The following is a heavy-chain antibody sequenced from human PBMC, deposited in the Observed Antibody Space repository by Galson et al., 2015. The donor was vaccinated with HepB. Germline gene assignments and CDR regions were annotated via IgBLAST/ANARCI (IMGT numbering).Heavy chain of an antibody. CDR1: GFTFSYYA. Sequence: SLRLSCAASGFTFSYYAMSWVRQAPGKGLEWISAITPSGDNTYSADSMKGRFTISRDNSRNTLFLQMNNLRADDTAIYFCAKVFPEKTDGWYRQALYYFDAWGQGTRVTGSP. V-gene: IGHV3-23*01. D-gene: IGHD6-19*01. CDR3: AKVFPEKTDGWYRQALYYFDA. J-gene: IGHJ4*02. CDR2: ITPSGDNT.